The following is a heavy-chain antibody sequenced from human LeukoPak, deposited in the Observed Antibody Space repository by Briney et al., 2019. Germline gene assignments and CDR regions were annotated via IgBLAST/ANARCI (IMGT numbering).Heavy chain of an antibody. CDR3: ARQPYYYDYGMDV. CDR2: IYYSGST. Sequence: SETLSLTCTVSGGSISSYYWSWIRQPPGKGLEWIGYIYYSGSTNYNPSLKSRVTISVDTSKNQFSLKLSSVTAADTAVYYCARQPYYYDYGMDVWGQGTTVTVSS. CDR1: GGSISSYY. D-gene: IGHD3-22*01. J-gene: IGHJ6*02. V-gene: IGHV4-59*08.